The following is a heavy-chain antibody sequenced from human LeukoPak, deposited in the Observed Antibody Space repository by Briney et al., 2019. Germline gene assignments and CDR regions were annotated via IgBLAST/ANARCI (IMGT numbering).Heavy chain of an antibody. CDR1: GYTFTSYS. Sequence: ASVKVSCKASGYTFTSYSMHWELEAPGQGLDWGGIINPSGGTTRYAQKFQGRVTMTRDLSTSTHYMELSSLRSDDTAVYFCARDNSVGDYAWWFDPWGQGTLVTVSS. D-gene: IGHD1-26*01. CDR2: INPSGGTT. J-gene: IGHJ5*02. CDR3: ARDNSVGDYAWWFDP. V-gene: IGHV1-46*01.